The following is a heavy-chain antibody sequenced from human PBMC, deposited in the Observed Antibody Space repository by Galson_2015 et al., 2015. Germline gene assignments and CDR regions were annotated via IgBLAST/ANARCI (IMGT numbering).Heavy chain of an antibody. CDR1: GFTFSVYS. CDR2: ITSSSTPI. J-gene: IGHJ4*02. CDR3: ARSVEGSLDY. Sequence: SLRLSCAASGFTFSVYSMNWVRQAPGKGLEWISYITSSSTPISYADSVKGLFTIFRDNAKNSLYLQMYSLRDEDTAVYYCARSVEGSLDYWGQGSLVTVSS. V-gene: IGHV3-48*02.